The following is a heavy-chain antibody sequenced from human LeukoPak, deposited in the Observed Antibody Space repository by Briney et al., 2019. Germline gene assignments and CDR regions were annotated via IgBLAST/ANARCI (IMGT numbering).Heavy chain of an antibody. CDR2: LSHSEDT. J-gene: IGHJ6*03. Sequence: SETLSLTCSVSGGITTTYYWGWVRQPPGKGLEWIGSLSHSEDTYFNPSLKRRVTISVDTSKNKFSLKLSSVTAADTAVFYCARGRTGYQLLPTKKDYSYYYMDVWGKGTTVTVSS. V-gene: IGHV4-38-2*02. CDR1: GGITTTYY. CDR3: ARGRTGYQLLPTKKDYSYYYMDV. D-gene: IGHD2-2*01.